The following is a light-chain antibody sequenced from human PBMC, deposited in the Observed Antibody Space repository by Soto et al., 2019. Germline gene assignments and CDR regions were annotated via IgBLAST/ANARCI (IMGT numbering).Light chain of an antibody. V-gene: IGKV3-11*01. Sequence: EIVLTQSPATLSLSPGERATLSCRASQNVYSYLAWYQQKPGQAPRLLIYDASNRATGIPARFSGGGSGTDFTLAISSLEPEDFAVYYCQQRSNWPTWTFGQGNKVEIK. CDR1: QNVYSY. CDR3: QQRSNWPTWT. CDR2: DAS. J-gene: IGKJ1*01.